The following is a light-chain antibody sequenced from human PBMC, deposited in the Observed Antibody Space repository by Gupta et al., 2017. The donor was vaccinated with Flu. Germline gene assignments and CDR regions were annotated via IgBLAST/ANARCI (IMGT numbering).Light chain of an antibody. CDR1: SRDVGGSNY. CDR2: EVS. V-gene: IGLV2-14*01. CDR3: SSYTSSSTLGV. J-gene: IGLJ2*01. Sequence: QPALTHPPSVSGSPGQSITISCTGTSRDVGGSNYVSWYQQHPGKAPKLMIYEVSNRPSGVSYRFSGSKSGNTASLTISGLQAEDEADYYCSSYTSSSTLGVFGGGTKLTVL.